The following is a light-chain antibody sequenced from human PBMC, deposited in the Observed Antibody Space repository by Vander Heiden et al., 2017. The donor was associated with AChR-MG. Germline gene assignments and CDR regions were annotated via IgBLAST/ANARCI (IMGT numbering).Light chain of an antibody. CDR3: GTWDSSLSAGPYV. V-gene: IGLV1-51*01. CDR1: SSNIGNNY. J-gene: IGLJ1*01. Sequence: QSVLTPPPSVSAAPGPKVTISCSGSSSNIGNNYVSWYQQLPGTAPKLLIYDNNKRPSGIPDRFSGSKSGTSATLGITGLQTGDEADYYCGTWDSSLSAGPYVFGTGTKVTVL. CDR2: DNN.